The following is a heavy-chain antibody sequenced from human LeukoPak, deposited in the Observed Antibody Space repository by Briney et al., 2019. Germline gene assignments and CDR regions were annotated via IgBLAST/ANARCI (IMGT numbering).Heavy chain of an antibody. CDR3: ARDGGIVYDSSGRGIVAFDI. J-gene: IGHJ3*02. Sequence: ASVKVSCKASRYTFTSYAMNWVRQAPGQGLEWMGWINPNSGGTNYAQKFQGRVTMTRDTSISTAYMELSRLRSDDTAVYYCARDGGIVYDSSGRGIVAFDIWGQGTMVTVSS. V-gene: IGHV1-2*02. CDR1: RYTFTSYA. D-gene: IGHD3-22*01. CDR2: INPNSGGT.